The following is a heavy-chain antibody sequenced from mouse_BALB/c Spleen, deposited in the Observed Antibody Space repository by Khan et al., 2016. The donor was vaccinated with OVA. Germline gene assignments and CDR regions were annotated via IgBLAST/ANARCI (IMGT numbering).Heavy chain of an antibody. J-gene: IGHJ4*01. V-gene: IGHV9-4*02. Sequence: QIQLVQSGPELKKPGETVRISCKASGYTFTTAGIQWVQKMPGKGLKWIGWINTHSGVPKYAEDFKGRFAFSLEISVNTAYLQITNLNNEDTATYFCASGGAAYYRKDGGAMEYWGQGTSVTVSA. CDR1: GYTFTTAG. D-gene: IGHD2-12*01. CDR3: ASGGAAYYRKDGGAMEY. CDR2: INTHSGVP.